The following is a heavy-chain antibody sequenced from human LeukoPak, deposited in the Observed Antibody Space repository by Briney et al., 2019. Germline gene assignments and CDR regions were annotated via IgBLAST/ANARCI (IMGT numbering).Heavy chain of an antibody. D-gene: IGHD3-16*01. Sequence: GGSLRLSCAASGFTVSDSWMSWVRQAPGKGLEWVANMNQDGSAKGYVDSVKGRFTISRDNARNSLYLQMSSLRPEDTAVYYCATYTHWVAGDVWGQGTTVTVSS. CDR2: MNQDGSAK. CDR1: GFTVSDSW. V-gene: IGHV3-7*01. J-gene: IGHJ6*02. CDR3: ATYTHWVAGDV.